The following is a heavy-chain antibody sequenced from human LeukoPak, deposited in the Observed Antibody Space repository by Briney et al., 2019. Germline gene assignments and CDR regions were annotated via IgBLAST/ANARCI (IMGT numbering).Heavy chain of an antibody. CDR1: GGSISSYY. Sequence: SETLSLTCTVSGGSISSYYWSWIRQPPGKGLEWIGYIYYSGSTNYNPSLKSRVTISVDTSKNQFSLKLSSVTAADTVVYYCARWNWGNFDYWGQGTLVTVSS. CDR2: IYYSGST. D-gene: IGHD3-16*01. CDR3: ARWNWGNFDY. V-gene: IGHV4-59*01. J-gene: IGHJ4*02.